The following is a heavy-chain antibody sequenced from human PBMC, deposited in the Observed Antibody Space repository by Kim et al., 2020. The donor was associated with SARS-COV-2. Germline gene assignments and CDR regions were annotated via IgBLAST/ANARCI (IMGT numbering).Heavy chain of an antibody. V-gene: IGHV1-69*02. Sequence: YAQKFQGRVTITADKSTSTAYMELSSLRSEDTAVYYCASAHGSGRDAFDIWGQGTMVTVSS. CDR3: ASAHGSGRDAFDI. J-gene: IGHJ3*02. D-gene: IGHD3-10*01.